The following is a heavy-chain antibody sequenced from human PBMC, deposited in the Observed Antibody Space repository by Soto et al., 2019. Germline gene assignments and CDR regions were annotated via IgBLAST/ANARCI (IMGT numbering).Heavy chain of an antibody. V-gene: IGHV4-59*05. Sequence: SETLSLTCTVSGGSISSYYWSWIRQPPGKGLEWIGSIYYSGSTYYNPSLKSRVTISVDTSKNQFSLKLSSVTAADTAVYYCARHGYGHYYYYGMDVWGQGTTVTVSS. CDR2: IYYSGST. D-gene: IGHD3-10*01. CDR1: GGSISSYY. J-gene: IGHJ6*02. CDR3: ARHGYGHYYYYGMDV.